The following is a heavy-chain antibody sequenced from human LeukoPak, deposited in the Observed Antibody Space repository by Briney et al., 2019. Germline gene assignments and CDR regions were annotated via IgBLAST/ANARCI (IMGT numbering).Heavy chain of an antibody. CDR2: IYYTGKT. J-gene: IGHJ4*02. D-gene: IGHD3-10*01. CDR3: ARSQNYYGSGDY. Sequence: SETLSLTCTVSGGSVSSGSYYWSWIRQPPGKALEWIGYIYYTGKTYYNPSLEGRVTILVDTSRNHFSVKLSSVTAADTAVYYCARSQNYYGSGDYWSQGTLVTVSS. CDR1: GGSVSSGSYY. V-gene: IGHV4-61*03.